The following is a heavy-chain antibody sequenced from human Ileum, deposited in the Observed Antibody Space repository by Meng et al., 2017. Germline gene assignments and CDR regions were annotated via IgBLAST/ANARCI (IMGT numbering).Heavy chain of an antibody. CDR2: INPNSGGT. CDR1: GYTFTGYH. Sequence: QVHLLQSGAEVKKPGASVKVSCKASGYTFTGYHMHWVRQAPGQGLEWMGRINPNSGGTIYAQKFQGRVTMTRDTSISTGYMELSRLRSDDTAVYYCAIITAGGAWGQGTLVTVSS. J-gene: IGHJ5*02. CDR3: AIITAGGA. V-gene: IGHV1-2*06. D-gene: IGHD1-20*01.